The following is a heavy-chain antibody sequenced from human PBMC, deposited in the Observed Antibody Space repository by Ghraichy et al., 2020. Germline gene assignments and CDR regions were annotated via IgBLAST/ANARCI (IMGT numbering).Heavy chain of an antibody. CDR2: IIPIFGTA. V-gene: IGHV1-69*13. Sequence: SVKVSCKASGGTFSSYAISWVRQAPGQGLEWMGGIIPIFGTANYAQKFQGRVTITADESTSTAYMELSSLRSEDTAVYYCASGTLGIDIVVVPAARDYYYYMDVWGKGTTVTVS. J-gene: IGHJ6*03. CDR3: ASGTLGIDIVVVPAARDYYYYMDV. CDR1: GGTFSSYA. D-gene: IGHD2-2*01.